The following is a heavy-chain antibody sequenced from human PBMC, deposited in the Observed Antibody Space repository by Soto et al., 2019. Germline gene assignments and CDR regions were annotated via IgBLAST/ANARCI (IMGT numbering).Heavy chain of an antibody. CDR3: ARDLGYCSGGSCVYYYYYMDV. J-gene: IGHJ6*03. Sequence: ASVKVSCKASGGTFSSYTISWVRQAPGQGLEWMGRIIPILGIANYAQKFQGRVTITADKSTSTAYMELSSLRSEDTAVYYCARDLGYCSGGSCVYYYYYMDVWGKGTTVTVSS. V-gene: IGHV1-69*02. D-gene: IGHD2-15*01. CDR1: GGTFSSYT. CDR2: IIPILGIA.